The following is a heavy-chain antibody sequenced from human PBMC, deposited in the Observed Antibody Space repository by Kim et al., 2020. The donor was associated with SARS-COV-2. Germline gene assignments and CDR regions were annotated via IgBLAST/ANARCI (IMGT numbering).Heavy chain of an antibody. CDR2: IYHSST. J-gene: IGHJ6*01. Sequence: SETLSLTCAVSGGSISGYYWCWLRQPPGKELEGCGDVIYHSSTNYYTPPLSRVTITAETNTNKQSLKQSTVIAADDTVVYYARGVEIAATGLLFYYY. CDR3: ARGVEIAATGLLFYYY. CDR1: GGSISGYY. V-gene: IGHV4-34*01. D-gene: IGHD2-21*01.